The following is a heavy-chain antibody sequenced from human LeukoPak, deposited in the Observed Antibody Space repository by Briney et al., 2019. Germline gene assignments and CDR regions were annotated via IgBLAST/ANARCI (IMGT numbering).Heavy chain of an antibody. Sequence: SETLSLTCTVSSDSISSGGYYWSWIRQHPGKGLEWIGYIYYSGTTYYNPSLKSRVTISVDTSKNQFSLKLDSVTAADTAVHYCARDVAGSGGYDYWGQGTLVSVSS. J-gene: IGHJ4*02. CDR1: SDSISSGGYY. CDR2: IYYSGTT. CDR3: ARDVAGSGGYDY. V-gene: IGHV4-31*02. D-gene: IGHD3-10*01.